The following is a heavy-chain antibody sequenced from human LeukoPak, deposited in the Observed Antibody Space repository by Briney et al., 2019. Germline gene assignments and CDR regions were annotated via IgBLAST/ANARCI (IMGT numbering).Heavy chain of an antibody. Sequence: ASVKVSCKASGGTFSSYAISWVRQAPGQGLEWMGGIIPIFGTANYAQKFQGRVTMTRDTSTNTVYFELSSLRSEDTAVYYCARGPPGGYYDSSGSFDYWGQGTLVTVSS. CDR2: IIPIFGTA. J-gene: IGHJ4*02. V-gene: IGHV1-69*05. CDR1: GGTFSSYA. CDR3: ARGPPGGYYDSSGSFDY. D-gene: IGHD3-22*01.